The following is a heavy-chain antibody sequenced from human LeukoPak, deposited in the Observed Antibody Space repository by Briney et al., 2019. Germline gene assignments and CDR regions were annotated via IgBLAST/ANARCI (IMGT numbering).Heavy chain of an antibody. D-gene: IGHD6-19*01. V-gene: IGHV1-46*01. CDR3: ARRASDWYGGWFDP. CDR2: INPSGGST. J-gene: IGHJ5*02. Sequence: ASVKVSCKASGYTFTRYYIHWARQAPGQGLEWMGIINPSGGSTTYAQKFQGRVTMTRDTSTSTVYMELSSLRSEDTAVYYCARRASDWYGGWFDPWGQGTLVTVSS. CDR1: GYTFTRYY.